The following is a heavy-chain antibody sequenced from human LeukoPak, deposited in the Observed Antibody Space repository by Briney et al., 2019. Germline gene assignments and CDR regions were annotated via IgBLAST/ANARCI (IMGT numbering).Heavy chain of an antibody. Sequence: SETLSLTCTVSGYSISSGYYWGWIRQPPGKRLEWVASIHSSGNTYYSPTLKSRVTISVDTSQNQFSLNLTSVTAADTAVYYCARRAAAGFDPWGQGTLVTVSS. CDR3: ARRAAAGFDP. CDR2: IHSSGNT. D-gene: IGHD6-13*01. CDR1: GYSISSGYY. J-gene: IGHJ5*02. V-gene: IGHV4-38-2*02.